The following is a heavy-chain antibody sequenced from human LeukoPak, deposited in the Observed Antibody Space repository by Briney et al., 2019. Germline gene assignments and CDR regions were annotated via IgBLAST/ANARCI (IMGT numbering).Heavy chain of an antibody. CDR2: ISSSGSTI. Sequence: GGSLRLSCAASGFTFSSYNMNWIRQAPGKGLEWVSDISSSGSTIYFADSVKGRFTISRDNAKNSLYLQMNSLRDEDTAVYYCARSGIVVVPAATDQRLRWFDPWGQGTLVTVSS. D-gene: IGHD2-2*01. CDR3: ARSGIVVVPAATDQRLRWFDP. J-gene: IGHJ5*02. CDR1: GFTFSSYN. V-gene: IGHV3-48*02.